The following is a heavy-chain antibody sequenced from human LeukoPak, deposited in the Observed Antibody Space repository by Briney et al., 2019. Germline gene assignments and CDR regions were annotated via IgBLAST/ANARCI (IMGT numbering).Heavy chain of an antibody. D-gene: IGHD2-2*01. J-gene: IGHJ5*02. CDR1: GGSISSYY. V-gene: IGHV4-59*08. CDR2: IYHGGIT. Sequence: SETLSLTCTVSGGSISSYYWGWIRQPPGKGLEWIGSIYHGGITYYNSSLRSRVTISVDTPKNQFSLRLSSVTAADTAVYYCARHHCSSTSCYFVSRFDPWGQGILVTVSS. CDR3: ARHHCSSTSCYFVSRFDP.